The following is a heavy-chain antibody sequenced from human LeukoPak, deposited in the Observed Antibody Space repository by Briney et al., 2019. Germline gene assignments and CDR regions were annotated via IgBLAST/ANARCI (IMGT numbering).Heavy chain of an antibody. J-gene: IGHJ6*02. CDR2: INRYSRYI. CDR3: ARDLRVRGSYYGMDV. D-gene: IGHD3-10*01. V-gene: IGHV3-48*03. Sequence: VGSLRLSCAASGFTFSNYEMHWVRQAPGKGLAWVSYINRYSRYIYYADSVKGRFAISRDNANNSLYLQMNSLRAEDTAVYYCARDLRVRGSYYGMDVWGQGTTVSVSS. CDR1: GFTFSNYE.